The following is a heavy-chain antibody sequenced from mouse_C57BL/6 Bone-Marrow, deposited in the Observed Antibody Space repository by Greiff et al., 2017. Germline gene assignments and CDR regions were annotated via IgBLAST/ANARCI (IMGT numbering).Heavy chain of an antibody. V-gene: IGHV5-6*01. J-gene: IGHJ4*01. CDR3: ATQLRLLAMDY. Sequence: EVHLVESGGDLVKPGGSLKLSCAASGFTFSSYGMSWVRQTPDKRLEWVATISSGGSYTYYPDSVKGRFTISRDNAKNTLYLQMSSLKSEDTAMYYCATQLRLLAMDYWGQGTSVTVSS. CDR2: ISSGGSYT. CDR1: GFTFSSYG. D-gene: IGHD3-2*02.